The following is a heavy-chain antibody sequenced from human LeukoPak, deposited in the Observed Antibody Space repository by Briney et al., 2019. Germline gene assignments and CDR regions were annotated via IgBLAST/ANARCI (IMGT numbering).Heavy chain of an antibody. V-gene: IGHV3-30*02. Sequence: GGSLRLSCAASGFTFSSYGMHWVRQAPGKGLEWVAFIRYDGSNKYYADSVKGRFTISRDNSKNTLYLQMNSLRAEDTAVYYCAKDRRVVVVTVVDYWGQGTLVTVSS. CDR3: AKDRRVVVVTVVDY. J-gene: IGHJ4*02. D-gene: IGHD3-22*01. CDR1: GFTFSSYG. CDR2: IRYDGSNK.